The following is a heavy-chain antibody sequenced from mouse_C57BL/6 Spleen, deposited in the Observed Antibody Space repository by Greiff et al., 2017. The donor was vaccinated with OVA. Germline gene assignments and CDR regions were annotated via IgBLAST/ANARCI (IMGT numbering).Heavy chain of an antibody. D-gene: IGHD1-1*01. CDR2: INPNNGGT. CDR3: ARRDYYYDSSYCLDY. CDR1: GYTFTDYY. J-gene: IGHJ2*01. V-gene: IGHV1-26*01. Sequence: VQLQQSGPELVKPGASVKISCKASGYTFTDYYMNWVKQSHGKSLEWIGDINPNNGGTSYTQKFKGKATLTVDKSSSTAYMELRSLTSEDSAVYYCARRDYYYDSSYCLDYWGQGTTLTVSS.